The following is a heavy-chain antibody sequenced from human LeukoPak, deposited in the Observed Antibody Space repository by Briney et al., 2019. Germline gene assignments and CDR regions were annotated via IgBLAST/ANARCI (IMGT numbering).Heavy chain of an antibody. CDR1: GGSISSYY. D-gene: IGHD1-26*01. V-gene: IGHV4-59*01. Sequence: SETLSLTCTVSGGSISSYYWSWIRQPPGKGLEWIGYIYYSGSTNYNPSLKSRVTISVDTSKNQFSLKLSSVTAADTAVYYCARAGGGSYSVRGDAFDIWGQGTMVTVSS. J-gene: IGHJ3*02. CDR3: ARAGGGSYSVRGDAFDI. CDR2: IYYSGST.